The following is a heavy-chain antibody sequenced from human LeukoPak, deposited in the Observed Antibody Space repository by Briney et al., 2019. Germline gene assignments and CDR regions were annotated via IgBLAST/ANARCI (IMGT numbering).Heavy chain of an antibody. D-gene: IGHD7-27*01. CDR2: IYYSGST. Sequence: SETLSLTCTVSGGPISSYYWSWIRQPPGKGLEWIGYIYYSGSTNYNPSLKSRVTISVDTSKNQFSLKLGSVTAADTAVYYCARDDQTGDPFFDYWGRGTLATVSS. CDR1: GGPISSYY. V-gene: IGHV4-59*01. CDR3: ARDDQTGDPFFDY. J-gene: IGHJ4*02.